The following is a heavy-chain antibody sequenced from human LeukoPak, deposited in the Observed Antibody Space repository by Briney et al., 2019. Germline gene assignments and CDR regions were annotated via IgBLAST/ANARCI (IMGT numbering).Heavy chain of an antibody. D-gene: IGHD6-13*01. Sequence: GGSLRLSCAASGFTVSSNYMNWVRQAPGKGLEWVSVIYSGGSTYYADSVKGRFTISRDNSKNTLYLQMNSLRAEDTAVYYCASGWRSSSRLDYWGQGTLVTVSS. CDR1: GFTVSSNY. CDR2: IYSGGST. J-gene: IGHJ4*02. CDR3: ASGWRSSSRLDY. V-gene: IGHV3-66*01.